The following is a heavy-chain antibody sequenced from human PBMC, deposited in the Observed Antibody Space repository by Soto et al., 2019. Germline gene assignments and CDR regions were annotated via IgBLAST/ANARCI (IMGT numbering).Heavy chain of an antibody. CDR1: GFTFSSYA. J-gene: IGHJ4*02. Sequence: EVQLLESGRGLVQPGGSLRLSCAASGFTFSSYAMSWVRQAPGKGREWVSVISGSGGSTYDADSVKGRFTISRDNSKNTLYLQMNSLRAEDTAVFYCARRSSGWYFDYWGQGTVVTVSS. D-gene: IGHD6-19*01. CDR3: ARRSSGWYFDY. CDR2: ISGSGGST. V-gene: IGHV3-23*01.